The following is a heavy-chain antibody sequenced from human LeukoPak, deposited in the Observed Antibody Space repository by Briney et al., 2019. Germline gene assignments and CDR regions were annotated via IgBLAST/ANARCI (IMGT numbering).Heavy chain of an antibody. J-gene: IGHJ4*02. V-gene: IGHV3-23*01. CDR2: ISGNGGST. CDR1: GFTFSDYY. CDR3: AKDPYDSLEYFDF. D-gene: IGHD3-22*01. Sequence: GGSLRLSCAASGFTFSDYYMSWIRQAPGKGLEWVSAISGNGGSTYYADSVKGRFTISRDNSKNTLYLQMNSLRAEDTAVYYCAKDPYDSLEYFDFWGQGTLVAVSS.